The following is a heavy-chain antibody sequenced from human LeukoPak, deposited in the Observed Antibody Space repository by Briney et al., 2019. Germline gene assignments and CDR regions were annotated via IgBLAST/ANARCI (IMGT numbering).Heavy chain of an antibody. CDR1: GFTFSSYS. CDR3: ARDMGYGDRDY. CDR2: ISGSSSYM. V-gene: IGHV3-21*01. D-gene: IGHD4-17*01. J-gene: IGHJ4*02. Sequence: GGSLRLSCAASGFTFSSYSMNWVRQAPGKGLEWVSSISGSSSYMYYADSVKGRFTISRDNAKNSLYLQMNSLRAEDTAVYYWARDMGYGDRDYWGQGTLVTVSS.